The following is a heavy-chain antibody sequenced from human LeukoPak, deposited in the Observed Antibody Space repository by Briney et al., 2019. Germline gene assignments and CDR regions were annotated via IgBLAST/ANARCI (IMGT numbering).Heavy chain of an antibody. CDR1: GFTFEDYA. J-gene: IGHJ4*02. Sequence: HPGRSLRLSCAVSGFTFEDYAMQWVRQAPGKGLEWVSGISWNSGSIDYADSVKGRFTISRDNAKNSLYLQMNSLRTEDTALYYCAKAGCSSTTRYTNYWGQGTLVTVSS. CDR3: AKAGCSSTTRYTNY. CDR2: ISWNSGSI. V-gene: IGHV3-9*01. D-gene: IGHD2-2*02.